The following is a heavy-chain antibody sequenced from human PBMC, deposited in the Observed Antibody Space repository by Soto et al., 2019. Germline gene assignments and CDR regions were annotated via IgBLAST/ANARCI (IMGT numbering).Heavy chain of an antibody. CDR2: VYYGGST. CDR1: GGSISSSSYY. J-gene: IGHJ6*02. CDR3: AGGDYYHSSGYYFYYYTMDV. D-gene: IGHD3-22*01. V-gene: IGHV4-39*01. Sequence: SDTLSLTCTVSGGSISSSSYYWGWKSQPPGKGLEWIGNVYYGGSTYYNPSLKSRVTISVETSKSQFSLKLSSVTAADTAVYYCAGGDYYHSSGYYFYYYTMDVWGQGTTVTVSS.